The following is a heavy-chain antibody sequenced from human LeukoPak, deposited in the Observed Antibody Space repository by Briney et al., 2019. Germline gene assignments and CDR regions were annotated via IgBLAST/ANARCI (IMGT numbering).Heavy chain of an antibody. D-gene: IGHD3-22*01. V-gene: IGHV3-30-3*01. CDR1: GFTFSDYA. J-gene: IGHJ4*02. CDR3: VRGRYYYDSSGYLDY. CDR2: ISYDGSDK. Sequence: PGGSLRLSCAASGFTFSDYAMHWVRQAPGKGLEWVALISYDGSDKYYADSVKGRFTISRDNSKNTLYLQMNSLRTEDTTVYYCVRGRYYYDSSGYLDYWGQGTLVTVSS.